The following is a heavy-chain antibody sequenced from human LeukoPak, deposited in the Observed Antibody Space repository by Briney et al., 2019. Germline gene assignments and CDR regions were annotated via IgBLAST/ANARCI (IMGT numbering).Heavy chain of an antibody. D-gene: IGHD6-19*01. CDR1: GGSFSGYY. CDR3: ARGIAVAGGDY. V-gene: IGHV4-34*01. Sequence: SETLSLTCVVYGGSFSGYYWSWIRQPPGKGLEWIGEINHSGTTNYNPSLKSRVTISVDTSKNQFSLKLSSVTAADTAVYYCARGIAVAGGDYWGQGTLVTVSS. J-gene: IGHJ4*02. CDR2: INHSGTT.